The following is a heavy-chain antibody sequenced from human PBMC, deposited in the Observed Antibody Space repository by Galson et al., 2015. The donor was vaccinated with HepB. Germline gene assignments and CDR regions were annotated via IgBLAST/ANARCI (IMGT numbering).Heavy chain of an antibody. Sequence: SLRLSCAASGFTFSSYAMHWVRQAPGKGLEWVAVISYDGSNKYYADSVKGRFTISRDNSKNTLYLQMNSLRAEDTAVYYCARVLRAVRGALFDYWGQGTLVTVSS. CDR2: ISYDGSNK. J-gene: IGHJ4*02. CDR1: GFTFSSYA. V-gene: IGHV3-30*04. CDR3: ARVLRAVRGALFDY. D-gene: IGHD3-10*01.